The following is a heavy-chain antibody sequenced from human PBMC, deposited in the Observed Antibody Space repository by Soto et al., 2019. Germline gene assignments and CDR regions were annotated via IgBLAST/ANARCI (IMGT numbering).Heavy chain of an antibody. Sequence: QXLSGADSGFTFSSYCMHWVLQAPGKGLEWVAVISYDGSNKYYADSVKGRFTISRDNSKNTLYLQMNSLRAEDTAVYYCAKGGDYAYFGMDVWGQGTTVTVSS. V-gene: IGHV3-30*18. CDR3: AKGGDYAYFGMDV. CDR2: ISYDGSNK. CDR1: GFTFSSYC. J-gene: IGHJ6*02.